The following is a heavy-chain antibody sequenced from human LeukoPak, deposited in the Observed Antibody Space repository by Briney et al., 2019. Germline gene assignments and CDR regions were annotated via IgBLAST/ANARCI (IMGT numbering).Heavy chain of an antibody. CDR2: ISWDSRNI. CDR1: GFTFDDYA. D-gene: IGHD6-19*01. V-gene: IGHV3-9*01. CDR3: ARGNRDSSGFYYYYGMDV. J-gene: IGHJ6*02. Sequence: GRSLRLSCAASGFTFDDYAMFWVRQAPGKGLEWVSGISWDSRNIGYAASVKGRFTISRDNGENSLYLQMKSLRPEDTAFYYCARGNRDSSGFYYYYGMDVWGQGTTVTVSS.